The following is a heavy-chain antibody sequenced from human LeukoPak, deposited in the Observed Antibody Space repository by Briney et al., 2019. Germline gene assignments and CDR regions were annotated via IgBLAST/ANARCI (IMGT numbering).Heavy chain of an antibody. CDR1: GFTFSSSS. J-gene: IGHJ4*02. Sequence: GGSLKLSCAAFGFTFSSSSMNWVRQAPGKGLEWVSYISGGSSTIHYADSVKGRFTISRDNAKNSLYLQMNSLRDEDTALYYCARDYGYSSSFDYWGQGTLVTVSS. V-gene: IGHV3-48*02. D-gene: IGHD6-13*01. CDR2: ISGGSSTI. CDR3: ARDYGYSSSFDY.